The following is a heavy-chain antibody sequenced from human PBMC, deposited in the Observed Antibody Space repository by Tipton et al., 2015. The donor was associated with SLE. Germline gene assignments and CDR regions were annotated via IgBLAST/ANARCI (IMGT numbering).Heavy chain of an antibody. CDR3: VRDFTVILGHFDV. Sequence: GLVKPSETLSLTCTVSGESISSSSYYWGWIRQPPGKGLEWIGSIYYSGSTYYNPSLKSRVTISVDTSTNQFSLNLTSVTAADTAVYYCVRDFTVILGHFDVWGQGTLVTVSS. D-gene: IGHD3/OR15-3a*01. V-gene: IGHV4-39*07. J-gene: IGHJ3*01. CDR2: IYYSGST. CDR1: GESISSSSYY.